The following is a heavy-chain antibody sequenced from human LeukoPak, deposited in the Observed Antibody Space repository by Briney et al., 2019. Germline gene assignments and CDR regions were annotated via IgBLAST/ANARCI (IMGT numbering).Heavy chain of an antibody. J-gene: IGHJ6*03. CDR3: ARTTEGGYTYDYFYYYYMDV. CDR1: GGSISNKY. V-gene: IGHV4-59*01. CDR2: IYYSGST. Sequence: SETLSLTCTVSGGSISNKYWSWIRQPPGKGLEWIGYIYYSGSTNYNPSLKSRVTISVDSSKNQFSLKLSSVTAADTAVYYCARTTEGGYTYDYFYYYYMDVWGQGTLVTVSS. D-gene: IGHD5-18*01.